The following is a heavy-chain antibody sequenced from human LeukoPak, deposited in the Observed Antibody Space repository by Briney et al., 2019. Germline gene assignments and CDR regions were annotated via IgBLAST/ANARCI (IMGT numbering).Heavy chain of an antibody. CDR3: ARDAVQAGIPFYFDF. CDR1: GFIFASYG. V-gene: IGHV3-48*01. CDR2: ISAGSSNT. J-gene: IGHJ4*02. D-gene: IGHD6-13*01. Sequence: PGGSLRLSCSASGFIFASYGMNWVRQAPGKGLQWVSYISAGSSNTFYADSVKGRFTISRDDADNSLHLQMNSLSAEDTAVYYCARDAVQAGIPFYFDFWGQGALVTVSS.